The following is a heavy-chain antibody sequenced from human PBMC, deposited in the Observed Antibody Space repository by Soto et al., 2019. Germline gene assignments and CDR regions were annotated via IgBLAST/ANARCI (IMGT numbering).Heavy chain of an antibody. CDR2: IYYSGST. CDR3: ARLDSSGYYYFDY. J-gene: IGHJ4*02. V-gene: IGHV4-31*03. CDR1: GGSISSGGYY. Sequence: SETLSLTCTVSGGSISSGGYYWSWIRQHPGKGLEWIGYIYYSGSTYYNPSLKSRVTISVDTSKNQFSLKLSSVTAADTAVYYGARLDSSGYYYFDYWGQGTLVTVSS. D-gene: IGHD3-22*01.